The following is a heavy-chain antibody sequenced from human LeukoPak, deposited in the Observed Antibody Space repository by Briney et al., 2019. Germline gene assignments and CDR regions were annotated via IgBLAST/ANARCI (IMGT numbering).Heavy chain of an antibody. CDR3: AKVGSGGSCYNY. V-gene: IGHV3-23*01. Sequence: GGSLRLSCAASVFTLSSYAMSGGGQAPGKGLEWVSAISGSGGSTYYADSVKGRFTISRNNSKNTLYLQTNSLRAEDTAIYYCAKVGSGGSCYNYWGQGTLVSVSS. CDR2: ISGSGGST. J-gene: IGHJ4*02. D-gene: IGHD2-15*01. CDR1: VFTLSSYA.